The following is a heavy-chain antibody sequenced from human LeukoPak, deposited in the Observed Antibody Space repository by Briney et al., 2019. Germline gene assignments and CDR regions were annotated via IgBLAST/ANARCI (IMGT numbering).Heavy chain of an antibody. CDR1: GYSISNNYY. Sequence: PSETLSLTFTVSGYSISNNYYWGWIRQPPGKGLEWIGSISQSGSTYYSPSLRGRVTISVDTSKNHFSLKLSSVTVADTALYYCAREPIVAAGLAKDWGQGILVTVSS. CDR3: AREPIVAAGLAKD. V-gene: IGHV4-38-2*02. D-gene: IGHD1-26*01. CDR2: ISQSGST. J-gene: IGHJ4*02.